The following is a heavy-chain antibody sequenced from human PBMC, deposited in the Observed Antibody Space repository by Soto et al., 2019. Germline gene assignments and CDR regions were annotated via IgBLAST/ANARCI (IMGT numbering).Heavy chain of an antibody. J-gene: IGHJ5*01. CDR2: IYYSGST. CDR3: SREAEAASIGWFAY. D-gene: IGHD6-13*01. CDR1: CCSISMGDYY. Sequence: TFSLTCPVPCCSISMGDYYCGWIRQPPGKGLEWIGYIYYSGSTSNNPSLNSPVTISIDTSKNQFSLKLSSVTAADPAVNYFSREAEAASIGWFAYWGQGNLATVSS. V-gene: IGHV4-30-4*01.